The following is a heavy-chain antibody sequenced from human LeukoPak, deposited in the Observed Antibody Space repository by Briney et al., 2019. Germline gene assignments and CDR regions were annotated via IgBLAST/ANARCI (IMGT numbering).Heavy chain of an antibody. CDR2: ISISGGTT. Sequence: PGGSLRLSCATFGFTFSSYGMTWVRQAPGKGLEWVSTISISGGTTYYADSVKGRSSISRDNSKSTVYLQLNSLRAEDTAVYYCAGRMRNWGQGTLVTVSS. CDR3: AGRMRN. CDR1: GFTFSSYG. V-gene: IGHV3-23*01. J-gene: IGHJ4*02.